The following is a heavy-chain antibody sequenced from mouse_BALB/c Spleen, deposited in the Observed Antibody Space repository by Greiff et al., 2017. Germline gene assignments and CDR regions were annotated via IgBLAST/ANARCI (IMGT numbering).Heavy chain of an antibody. CDR2: IDPANGNT. Sequence: EVQLQESGAELVKPGASVKLSCTASGFNIKDTYMHWVKQRPEQGLEWIGRIDPANGNTKYDPKFQGKATITADTSSNTAYLQLSSLTSEDTAVYYCALYDWFAYWGQGTLVTVSA. CDR1: GFNIKDTY. CDR3: ALYDWFAY. D-gene: IGHD2-12*01. J-gene: IGHJ3*01. V-gene: IGHV14-3*02.